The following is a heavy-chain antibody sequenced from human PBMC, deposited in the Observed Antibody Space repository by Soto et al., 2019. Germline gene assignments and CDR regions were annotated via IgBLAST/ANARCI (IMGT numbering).Heavy chain of an antibody. CDR1: GDSISSVNW. Sequence: QVQLQESGPGLVKPSETLSLTCAVSGDSISSVNWWSWVRQSPGQGLEWLGDIYHTGITNYNPSLQSRVTIAVDKFKNEFSLNLTSVTAADTAVYYCARSPGYVTNSSWDPWGQGTLVTVAS. J-gene: IGHJ5*02. D-gene: IGHD2-15*01. V-gene: IGHV4-4*02. CDR2: IYHTGIT. CDR3: ARSPGYVTNSSWDP.